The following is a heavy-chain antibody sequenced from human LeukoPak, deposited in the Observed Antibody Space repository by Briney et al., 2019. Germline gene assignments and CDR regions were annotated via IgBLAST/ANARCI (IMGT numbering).Heavy chain of an antibody. CDR3: AREFLEWLSWFDP. Sequence: GASVKVSCKASGGTCSSYAISWVRQTPGQGLEWMGGIIPIFGTANYAQKFQGRVTITADESTSTAYMELSSLRSEDTAVDYCAREFLEWLSWFDPWGQGTLVTVSS. V-gene: IGHV1-69*13. CDR2: IIPIFGTA. D-gene: IGHD3-3*01. CDR1: GGTCSSYA. J-gene: IGHJ5*02.